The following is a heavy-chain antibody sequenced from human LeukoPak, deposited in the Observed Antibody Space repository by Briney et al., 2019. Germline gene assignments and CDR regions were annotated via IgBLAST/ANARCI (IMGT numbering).Heavy chain of an antibody. Sequence: ASVKVSCKASGYTFTGYYMHWVRQAPGQGLEWMGWINPNSGGTNYAQKLQGRVTMTTDTSTSTAHMELRSLRSDDTAVYYCARAGWWELPRYAFDIWGQGTMVTVSS. CDR1: GYTFTGYY. CDR2: INPNSGGT. D-gene: IGHD1-26*01. CDR3: ARAGWWELPRYAFDI. J-gene: IGHJ3*02. V-gene: IGHV1-2*02.